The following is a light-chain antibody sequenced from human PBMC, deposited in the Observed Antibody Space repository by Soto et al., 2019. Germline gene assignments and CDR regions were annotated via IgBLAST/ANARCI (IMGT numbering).Light chain of an antibody. V-gene: IGLV2-14*01. Sequence: QSVLTQPASVSGSPGQSITISCTGTSSDVGGYNYVSWYQHHPGEVPKLLIFEVTKRPSGTSNRFSGSKSGNTASLTISGLQAEDEADYFCNSYTTSSTYVFGSGTKLTVL. CDR1: SSDVGGYNY. CDR2: EVT. CDR3: NSYTTSSTYV. J-gene: IGLJ1*01.